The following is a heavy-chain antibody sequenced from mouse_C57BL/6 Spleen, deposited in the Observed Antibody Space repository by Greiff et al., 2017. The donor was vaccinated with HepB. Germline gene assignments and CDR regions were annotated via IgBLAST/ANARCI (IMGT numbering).Heavy chain of an antibody. CDR3: AISYYGNHYGYFDV. D-gene: IGHD2-1*01. Sequence: QVQLQHSGAELVKPGASVKMSCKASGYTFTTYPIEWMKQNHGKSLEWIGNFHPYNDDTKYNEKFKGKATLTVEKSSSTVYLELSRLTSDDSAVYYCAISYYGNHYGYFDVWGTGTTVTVSS. CDR1: GYTFTTYP. J-gene: IGHJ1*03. CDR2: FHPYNDDT. V-gene: IGHV1-47*01.